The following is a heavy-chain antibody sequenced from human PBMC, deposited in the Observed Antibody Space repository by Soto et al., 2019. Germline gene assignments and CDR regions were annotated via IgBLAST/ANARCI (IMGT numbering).Heavy chain of an antibody. Sequence: GGSLRLSCAASGFTFSNYGMHWVRQAPGKGLEWVAAISHDGSNTYYVDSVKGRFTIPRDNSKNTLYLEMNSLRAEDTAVYHCAKSRDGYSFYYFYGMDVWGQGTMVTVSS. CDR3: AKSRDGYSFYYFYGMDV. D-gene: IGHD4-4*01. V-gene: IGHV3-30*18. CDR1: GFTFSNYG. CDR2: ISHDGSNT. J-gene: IGHJ6*02.